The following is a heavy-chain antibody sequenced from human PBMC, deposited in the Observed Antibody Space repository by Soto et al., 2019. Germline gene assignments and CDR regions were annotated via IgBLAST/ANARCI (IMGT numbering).Heavy chain of an antibody. CDR1: GFSLTTSGVG. Sequence: QITLNESGPTVVKPAETLTLTCTFSGFSLTTSGVGVGWIRQSPGKAPEWLALIYWDDDKGYSASLKSRLTITKDTSKKQVVLTMASVDPADTATYYCAHRILRTVFGLVTTTAIYFDFWGQGTPVVVSS. CDR2: IYWDDDK. J-gene: IGHJ4*02. D-gene: IGHD3-3*01. CDR3: AHRILRTVFGLVTTTAIYFDF. V-gene: IGHV2-5*02.